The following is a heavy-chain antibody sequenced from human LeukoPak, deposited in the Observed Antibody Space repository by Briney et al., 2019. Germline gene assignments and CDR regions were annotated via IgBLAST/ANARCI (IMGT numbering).Heavy chain of an antibody. V-gene: IGHV1-18*01. CDR3: ARDSVVVPAAKSNKRFDP. D-gene: IGHD2-2*01. J-gene: IGHJ5*02. Sequence: GASVKVSCKASGYTFTSYGISWVRQAPGQGLEWMGWISAYNGNTNYAQKLQGRVTMTTDTSTSTAYMELRSLRSDDTAVYYCARDSVVVPAAKSNKRFDPWGQGTLVTVSS. CDR1: GYTFTSYG. CDR2: ISAYNGNT.